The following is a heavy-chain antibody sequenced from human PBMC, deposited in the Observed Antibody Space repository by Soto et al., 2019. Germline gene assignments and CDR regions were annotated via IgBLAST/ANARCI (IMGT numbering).Heavy chain of an antibody. D-gene: IGHD1-1*01. CDR1: GYSLSELS. CDR3: SRSELERSKGVDV. CDR2: FDREDGET. Sequence: VSCKVSGYSLSELSMHWVRQAPGKGLEWMGGFDREDGETIYAQKFQGRVTMTEDTSTDTAYMELSSLRSDDTAVYYCSRSELERSKGVDVWGQGTTVTVSS. J-gene: IGHJ6*02. V-gene: IGHV1-24*01.